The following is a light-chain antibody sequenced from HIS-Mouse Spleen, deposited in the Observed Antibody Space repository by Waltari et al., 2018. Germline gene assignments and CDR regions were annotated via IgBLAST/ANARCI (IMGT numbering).Light chain of an antibody. J-gene: IGLJ3*02. V-gene: IGLV2-23*01. CDR3: CSYAGSSTWV. CDR1: SSDVGSYNL. CDR2: EGS. Sequence: QSALTQPASVSGSPGQSITISCTGTSSDVGSYNLVSWYQQHPGKAPKFRLYEGSKLSSGVSNLCSGSNAGNTASLTISGLQAEDEADYYCCSYAGSSTWVFGGGTKLTVL.